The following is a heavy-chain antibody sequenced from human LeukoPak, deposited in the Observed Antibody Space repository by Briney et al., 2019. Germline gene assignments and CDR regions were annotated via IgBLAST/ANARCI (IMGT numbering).Heavy chain of an antibody. CDR2: INPNSGGT. J-gene: IGHJ3*02. Sequence: ASVKVSCKASGYTFTGYYMHWVRQAPGQGLEWMGWINPNSGGTNYAQKFQGRVTMTRDTSISTAYMELSSLRSEDTAVYYCARGRITGTRDDAFDIWGQGTMVTVSS. CDR3: ARGRITGTRDDAFDI. D-gene: IGHD1-20*01. CDR1: GYTFTGYY. V-gene: IGHV1-2*02.